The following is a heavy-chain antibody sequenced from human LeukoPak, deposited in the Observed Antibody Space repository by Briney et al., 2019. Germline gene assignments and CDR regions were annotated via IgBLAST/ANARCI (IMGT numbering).Heavy chain of an antibody. CDR3: AGLAGIVGSGNDY. CDR2: LYYSGST. J-gene: IGHJ4*02. V-gene: IGHV4-39*01. Sequence: ASETLSLTCTVSGGSISSSSHYWGWIRQPPGKGLEWIGSLYYSGSTYYNPFLKSRVTISVDTSKNQFSLNLSSVTAADTAVFYCAGLAGIVGSGNDYWGQGTLVTVSS. CDR1: GGSISSSSHY. D-gene: IGHD1-26*01.